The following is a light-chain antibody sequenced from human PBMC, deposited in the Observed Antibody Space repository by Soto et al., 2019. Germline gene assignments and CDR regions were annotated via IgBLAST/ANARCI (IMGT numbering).Light chain of an antibody. CDR2: GAS. Sequence: EIVLTQSPGTLSFYPGERATLSCRTSQTVCSTCLAWYQQKPGQAPRLLISGASNRATGIPDRFSGSGSGTDFTLTISRLEPEDFSVDYCQQYGGSPGFTFGPGTKVDIK. CDR3: QQYGGSPGFT. CDR1: QTVCSTC. V-gene: IGKV3-20*01. J-gene: IGKJ3*01.